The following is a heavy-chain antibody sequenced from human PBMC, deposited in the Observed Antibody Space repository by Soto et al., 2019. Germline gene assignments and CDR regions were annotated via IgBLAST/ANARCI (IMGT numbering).Heavy chain of an antibody. CDR2: IIPIFGTA. D-gene: IGHD6-13*01. Sequence: SVKLSCKASGGTFSSYAISCVRQAPGQGLEWMGGIIPIFGTANYAQKFQGRVTITADESTSTAYMELSSLRSEDTAVYYCARGGAAGLNYYYYGMDVWGQGTTVTVSS. CDR1: GGTFSSYA. CDR3: ARGGAAGLNYYYYGMDV. J-gene: IGHJ6*02. V-gene: IGHV1-69*13.